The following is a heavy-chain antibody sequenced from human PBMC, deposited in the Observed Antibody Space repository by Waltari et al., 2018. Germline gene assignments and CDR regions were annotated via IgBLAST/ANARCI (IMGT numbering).Heavy chain of an antibody. D-gene: IGHD3-3*01. CDR3: AKRENFNFWRDAFDL. J-gene: IGHJ3*01. Sequence: QFQLQESGPGLVRPSETLFLACTVSGDSISRSSYYWAWIRQPPGKGLEWIGTIYSRWSTSYNSSIKSRVTISIDTSKNQFSLMLSSVTAADTAVYYCAKRENFNFWRDAFDLWGQGTMVTVSS. V-gene: IGHV4-39*07. CDR2: IYSRWST. CDR1: GDSISRSSYY.